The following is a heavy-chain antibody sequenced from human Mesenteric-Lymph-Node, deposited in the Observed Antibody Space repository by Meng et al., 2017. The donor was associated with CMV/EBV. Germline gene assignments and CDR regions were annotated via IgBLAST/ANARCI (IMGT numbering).Heavy chain of an antibody. D-gene: IGHD3/OR15-3a*01. V-gene: IGHV2-5*02. CDR2: IYWDDDK. J-gene: IGHJ5*02. CDR1: TTSGAG. CDR3: AKYGYDHIFGLVTHAGWFDP. Sequence: TTSGAGVVWVRQPPGKALEWLALIYWDDDKRYSPSLKNRLTITKDTLNNEVVLTMTNMDPGDTATYYCAKYGYDHIFGLVTHAGWFDPWGQGTLVTVSS.